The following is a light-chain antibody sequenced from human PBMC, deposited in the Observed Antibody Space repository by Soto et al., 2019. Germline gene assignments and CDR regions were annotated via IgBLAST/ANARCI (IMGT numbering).Light chain of an antibody. J-gene: IGKJ2*01. CDR2: GGS. Sequence: EIVLTQSPGTLSLSPGERATLSCRASQSLTNSRLAWYQQKPGQAPKVLIYGGSNTDTGIPDRFSGSGSGKDFTLTISRLETEDFAVYYCQQWSSSPRTFGQGTKVEIK. CDR3: QQWSSSPRT. CDR1: QSLTNSR. V-gene: IGKV3-20*01.